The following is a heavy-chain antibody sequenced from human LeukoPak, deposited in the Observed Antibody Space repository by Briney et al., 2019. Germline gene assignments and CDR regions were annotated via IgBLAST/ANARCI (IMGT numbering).Heavy chain of an antibody. CDR2: INPSGGST. V-gene: IGHV1-46*01. D-gene: IGHD1-1*01. Sequence: GASVKVSCKASGYTFTSYYMHWVRQAPRQGLEWMGIINPSGGSTNYAQKFQGRVTMTRDTSTSTVYIDLSSLRSEDTAVYYCARGTGTFDIWGQGTMVTVSS. CDR1: GYTFTSYY. CDR3: ARGTGTFDI. J-gene: IGHJ3*02.